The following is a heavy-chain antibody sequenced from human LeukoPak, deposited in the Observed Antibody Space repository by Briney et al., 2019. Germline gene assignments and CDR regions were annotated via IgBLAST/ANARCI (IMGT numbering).Heavy chain of an antibody. V-gene: IGHV3-7*01. CDR1: GFTFSSYW. CDR2: IKQDGSEK. J-gene: IGHJ3*02. Sequence: QPGGPLRLSCAASGFTFSSYWMSWVRRAPGKGLEWVANIKQDGSEKYYVDSVKGRFTISRDNAKNSLYLQMNSLRAEDTAVYYCAREEVEGAFDIWGQGTMVTVSS. CDR3: AREEVEGAFDI. D-gene: IGHD2-15*01.